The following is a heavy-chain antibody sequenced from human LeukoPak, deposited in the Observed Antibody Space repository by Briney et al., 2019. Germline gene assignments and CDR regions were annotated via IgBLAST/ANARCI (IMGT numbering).Heavy chain of an antibody. CDR3: ARAAVTTSRYFQH. CDR1: GGSISNYY. D-gene: IGHD4-17*01. Sequence: SETLSLTCTISGGSISNYYWSWIRQPPGKGLEWIGYIYNSGHTNYNPSLKSRVTISEDTSKNQLSLKLSSVTAADTAVYYCARAAVTTSRYFQHWGQGTLVTVSS. V-gene: IGHV4-59*01. J-gene: IGHJ1*01. CDR2: IYNSGHT.